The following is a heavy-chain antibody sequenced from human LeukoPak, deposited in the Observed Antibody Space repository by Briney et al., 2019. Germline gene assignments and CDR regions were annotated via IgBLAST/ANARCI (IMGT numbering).Heavy chain of an antibody. J-gene: IGHJ5*02. V-gene: IGHV4-39*01. D-gene: IGHD2-2*02. CDR2: IYYSGST. CDR3: ARLGCSSTSCYRGWFDP. CDR1: GGSISSSSYY. Sequence: SETLSLTCTVSGGSISSSSYYWGWIRQPPGKGLEWIGSIYYSGSTHYNPSLKSRVTISVDTSKNQFSLKLSSVTAADTAVYYCARLGCSSTSCYRGWFDPWGQGTLVTVSS.